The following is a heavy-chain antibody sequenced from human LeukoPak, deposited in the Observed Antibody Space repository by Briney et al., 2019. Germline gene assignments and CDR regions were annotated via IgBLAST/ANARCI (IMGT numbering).Heavy chain of an antibody. CDR2: INTDGSST. J-gene: IGHJ3*02. V-gene: IGHV3-74*01. D-gene: IGHD6-13*01. Sequence: GGSLRLSCAASGFSFSSYWIHWVRQAPGKGLVWVSRINTDGSSTSYAGSVKGRFTISRDNAKNTLYLQMNSLRAEDTAVYYCARVSSWYAFEIWGQGTMVTVSS. CDR1: GFSFSSYW. CDR3: ARVSSWYAFEI.